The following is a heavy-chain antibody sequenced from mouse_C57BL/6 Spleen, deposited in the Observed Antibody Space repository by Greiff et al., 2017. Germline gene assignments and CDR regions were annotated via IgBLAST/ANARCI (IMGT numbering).Heavy chain of an antibody. Sequence: QVQLQQSGAELVRPGTSVKVSCKASGYAFTNYLIEWVKQRPGQGLEWIGVINPGSGGTNYNEKFKGKATLTADKSSSSAYMQLRILTSEDSAVYFCARFTTVDYFDYWGQGTTLTVSS. CDR3: ARFTTVDYFDY. J-gene: IGHJ2*01. CDR2: INPGSGGT. V-gene: IGHV1-54*01. CDR1: GYAFTNYL. D-gene: IGHD1-1*01.